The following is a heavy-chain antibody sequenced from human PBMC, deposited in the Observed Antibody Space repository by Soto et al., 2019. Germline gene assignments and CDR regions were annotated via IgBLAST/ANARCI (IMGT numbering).Heavy chain of an antibody. D-gene: IGHD2-8*02. CDR1: GFTFTSYA. Sequence: GGSLRRSCAASGFTFTSYAMHLVRQAPGKGLEWVALISYDGSKDFYADFVKGRFTISRDNAKNTLYLQMNSLRVEDTAVYYCENSYWPVGNYWGQGIPVPVSS. J-gene: IGHJ4*02. CDR3: ENSYWPVGNY. V-gene: IGHV3-30*04. CDR2: ISYDGSKD.